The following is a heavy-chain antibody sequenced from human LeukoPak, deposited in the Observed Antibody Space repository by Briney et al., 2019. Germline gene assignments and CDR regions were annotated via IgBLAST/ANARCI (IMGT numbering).Heavy chain of an antibody. V-gene: IGHV4-30-4*01. J-gene: IGHJ6*02. Sequence: PSETLSLTCTVSGGSISSGDYYWSWIRQPPGKGLEWIGYIYYSGSTYYNPSLKGRVTISVDTSKNQFSLKLSSVTAADTAVYYCARDHRYSGYDYAYYGMDVWGQGTTVTVSS. CDR2: IYYSGST. CDR1: GGSISSGDYY. CDR3: ARDHRYSGYDYAYYGMDV. D-gene: IGHD5-12*01.